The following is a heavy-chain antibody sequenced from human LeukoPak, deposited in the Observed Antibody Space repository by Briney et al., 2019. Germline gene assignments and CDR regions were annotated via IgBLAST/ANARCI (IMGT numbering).Heavy chain of an antibody. V-gene: IGHV1-24*01. Sequence: GASVKVSCKVSGYTLTELSMHWVRQAPGKGLEWMGGFDPEDGETIYAQKFQGRVTMTEDTSTDTAYMELSSLRSEDTTVYYCATFRLVDYYFDYWGQGTLVTVSS. CDR2: FDPEDGET. CDR3: ATFRLVDYYFDY. J-gene: IGHJ4*02. D-gene: IGHD2-15*01. CDR1: GYTLTELS.